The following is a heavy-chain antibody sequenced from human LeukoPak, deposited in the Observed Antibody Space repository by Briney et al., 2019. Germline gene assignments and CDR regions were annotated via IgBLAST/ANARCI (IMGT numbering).Heavy chain of an antibody. CDR1: GFTFSSYS. CDR2: ISSSSSYI. Sequence: GGSLRLSCAASGFTFSSYSMNWVRQAPGKGREWVSSISSSSSYIYYADSVKGRFTISRDNAKNSLYLQMNSLRAEDTAVYYCARDGYDILTGYPYYGMDVWGQGTTVTVSS. V-gene: IGHV3-21*01. CDR3: ARDGYDILTGYPYYGMDV. J-gene: IGHJ6*02. D-gene: IGHD3-9*01.